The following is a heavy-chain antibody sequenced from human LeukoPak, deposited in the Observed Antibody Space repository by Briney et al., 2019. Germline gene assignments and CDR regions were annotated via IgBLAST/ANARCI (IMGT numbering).Heavy chain of an antibody. CDR3: ARVTVTTPEYYFDY. Sequence: PSETLSLTCTVSGGSISSYYWSWIRQPPGKGLEWVGYISKSGRTNYNPSLKSRVTISLDTSKNQFSLKLSSVTAADTAMYYCARVTVTTPEYYFDYWGQGTLVTVSS. CDR1: GGSISSYY. CDR2: ISKSGRT. D-gene: IGHD4-17*01. J-gene: IGHJ4*02. V-gene: IGHV4-59*01.